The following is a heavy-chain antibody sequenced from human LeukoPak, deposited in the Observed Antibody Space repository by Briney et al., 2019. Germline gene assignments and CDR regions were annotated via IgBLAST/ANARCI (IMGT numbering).Heavy chain of an antibody. J-gene: IGHJ3*01. CDR3: ARNQAVAANRGASDV. CDR2: IYYNGNT. V-gene: IGHV4-28*01. Sequence: PSETLSLTCAVSGYSISSNNWWAWVRQPPGKGLEWIGYIYYNGNTYYNPYNPSLTSRVTMSVDTSKNHFSLKLDSVTEIDTAMYYCARNQAVAANRGASDVWGQGTMVTVSS. CDR1: GYSISSNNW. D-gene: IGHD6-19*01.